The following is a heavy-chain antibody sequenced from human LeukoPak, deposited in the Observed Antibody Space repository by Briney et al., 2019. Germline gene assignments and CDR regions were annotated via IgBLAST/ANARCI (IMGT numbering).Heavy chain of an antibody. Sequence: PSETLSLTCTVSGGSVSSGSYYWSWIRQPPGKGLEWTGYIYYSGSTNYNPSLKSRVTISADTSKNQFSLELSSVTAADTAVYYCARDGDYWGQGTLVTVSS. CDR1: GGSVSSGSYY. J-gene: IGHJ4*02. V-gene: IGHV4-61*01. CDR2: IYYSGST. CDR3: ARDGDY.